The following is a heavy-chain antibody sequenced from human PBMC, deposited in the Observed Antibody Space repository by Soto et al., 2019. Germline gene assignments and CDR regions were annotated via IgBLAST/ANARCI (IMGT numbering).Heavy chain of an antibody. CDR3: ARDSDSSGYYVRFDP. V-gene: IGHV1-2*04. CDR1: GYTFTGYY. Sequence: GASVKVSCKASGYTFTGYYMHWVRQAPGQGLEWMGWINPNSGGTNYAQKFQGWVTMTRDTSISTAYMELSRLRSDDTAVYYCARDSDSSGYYVRFDPWGQGTLVTVSS. J-gene: IGHJ5*02. CDR2: INPNSGGT. D-gene: IGHD3-22*01.